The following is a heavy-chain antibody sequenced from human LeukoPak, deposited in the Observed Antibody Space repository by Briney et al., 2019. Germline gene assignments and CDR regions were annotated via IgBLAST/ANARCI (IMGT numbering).Heavy chain of an antibody. CDR1: GFTLSSYA. CDR3: ARDEDGSGSDY. J-gene: IGHJ4*02. V-gene: IGHV3-30*04. CDR2: ISYDGSNK. D-gene: IGHD6-19*01. Sequence: GGSLRLSCAASGFTLSSYAMRWVRQAPGKGLECVAVISYDGSNKYYADSVKGRFTISRDNSKNTLYLQMNSLRAEDTAVYYCARDEDGSGSDYWGQGTLVTVSS.